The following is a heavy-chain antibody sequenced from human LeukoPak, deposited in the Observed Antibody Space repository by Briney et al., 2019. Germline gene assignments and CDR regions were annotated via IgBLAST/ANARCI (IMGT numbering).Heavy chain of an antibody. CDR2: INHSGST. D-gene: IGHD3-22*01. CDR1: GGSFSGYY. CDR3: ARVLDSSGYYYGFDP. Sequence: PSETLSLTCAVYGGSFSGYYWSWIRQSPGKGLEWIGEINHSGSTNYNPSLKSRVTISVDTSKNQFSLKLSSVTAADTAVYYCARVLDSSGYYYGFDPWGQGTLVTVSS. J-gene: IGHJ5*02. V-gene: IGHV4-34*01.